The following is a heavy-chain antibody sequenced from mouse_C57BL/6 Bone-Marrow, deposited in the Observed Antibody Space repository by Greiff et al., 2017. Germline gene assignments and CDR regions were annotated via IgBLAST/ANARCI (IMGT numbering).Heavy chain of an antibody. CDR3: SRQVTTVLATKYFDV. CDR1: GFTFSSYT. V-gene: IGHV5-9*01. Sequence: EVQRVESGGGLVKPGGSLKLSCAASGFTFSSYTMSWVRQTPEKRLQWVAAISGGGGNTYYPDSVKGRFTISRDNDKYILYLQMSSLRSEDTALYYCSRQVTTVLATKYFDVWGTGTTVTVSS. D-gene: IGHD1-1*01. CDR2: ISGGGGNT. J-gene: IGHJ1*03.